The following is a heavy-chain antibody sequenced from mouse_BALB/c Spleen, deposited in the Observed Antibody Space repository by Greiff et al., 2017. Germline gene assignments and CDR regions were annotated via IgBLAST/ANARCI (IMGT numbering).Heavy chain of an antibody. J-gene: IGHJ3*01. V-gene: IGHV14-4*02. Sequence: EVKLQQSGAELVRSGASVKLSCTASGFNIKDYYMHWVKQRPEQGLEWIGWIDPENGDTEYAPKFQGKATMTADTSSNTAYLQLSSLTSEDTAVYYCNALGYDYDAFAYWGQGTLVTVSA. CDR1: GFNIKDYY. CDR3: NALGYDYDAFAY. D-gene: IGHD2-4*01. CDR2: IDPENGDT.